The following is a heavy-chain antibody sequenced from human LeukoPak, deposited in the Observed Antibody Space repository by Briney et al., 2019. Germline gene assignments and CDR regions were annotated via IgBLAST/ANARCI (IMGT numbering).Heavy chain of an antibody. D-gene: IGHD3-16*01. J-gene: IGHJ4*02. CDR2: FHNSGTS. V-gene: IGHV4-59*01. CDR3: TRGAGWLIDY. CDR1: GGSISTFY. Sequence: PSETLSLTCTVSGGSISTFYWSWIRQPPGKGLEWIGYFHNSGTSTYNPSLKSRVTISADTSKNQFSLKLNSLTTADTAVYYCTRGAGWLIDYWGQGILVTVSP.